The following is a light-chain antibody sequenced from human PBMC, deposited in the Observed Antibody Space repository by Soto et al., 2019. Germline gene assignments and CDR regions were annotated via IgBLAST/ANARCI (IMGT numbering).Light chain of an antibody. CDR3: RSYAGGTTVLV. CDR1: SSDVGSYYH. CDR2: DIN. Sequence: QSVLTQPASMSGAPGQSITISCTGTSSDVGSYYHVYWFQQHPGKAPKLLIYDINKRPSGVSDRFSGSKSGNTASLTISGLQAADEADYYCRSYAGGTTVLVFGTGTKLTVL. V-gene: IGLV2-23*02. J-gene: IGLJ1*01.